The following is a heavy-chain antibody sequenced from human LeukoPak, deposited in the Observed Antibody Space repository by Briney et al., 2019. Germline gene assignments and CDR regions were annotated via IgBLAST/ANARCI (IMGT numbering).Heavy chain of an antibody. CDR1: GFTFSSYA. CDR3: ARDKDLELDY. Sequence: PGGSLRLSCAASGFTFSSYAMHWVRQAPGKGLEWVSSISSSSSYIYYADSVKGRFTISRDNAKNSLYLQMNSLRAEDTAVYYCARDKDLELDYWGQGTLVTVSS. CDR2: ISSSSSYI. J-gene: IGHJ4*02. V-gene: IGHV3-21*01. D-gene: IGHD1-1*01.